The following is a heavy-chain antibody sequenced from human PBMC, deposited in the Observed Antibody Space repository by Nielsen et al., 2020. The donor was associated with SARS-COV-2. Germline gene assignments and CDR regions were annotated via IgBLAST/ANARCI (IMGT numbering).Heavy chain of an antibody. V-gene: IGHV4-39*02. J-gene: IGHJ5*02. CDR3: ARERVIRIAVADDWFDP. Sequence: SETLSLTCTVSGGSISSSSYYWGGNRQPPGKGREWIGSSKYSGSTYYNPSHKSRVTISVDTSKNQFSLKLSSVTAADTAVYYCARERVIRIAVADDWFDPWGQGTLVTVSS. D-gene: IGHD6-19*01. CDR2: SKYSGST. CDR1: GGSISSSSYY.